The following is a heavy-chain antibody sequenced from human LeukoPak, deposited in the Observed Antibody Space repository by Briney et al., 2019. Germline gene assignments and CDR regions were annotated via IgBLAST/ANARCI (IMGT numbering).Heavy chain of an antibody. D-gene: IGHD1-20*01. V-gene: IGHV3-21*01. CDR2: ISSSSSYI. CDR3: ARAHNWKYSTFDY. J-gene: IGHJ4*02. CDR1: GFTFSSYS. Sequence: KTGGSLRLSCAASGFTFSSYSMNWVRQAPGKGLEWVSCISSSSSYIYNADSVKGRFTISRDNAKNSLYLQMNSLRVEDTAVYYCARAHNWKYSTFDYWGQGTLVTVSS.